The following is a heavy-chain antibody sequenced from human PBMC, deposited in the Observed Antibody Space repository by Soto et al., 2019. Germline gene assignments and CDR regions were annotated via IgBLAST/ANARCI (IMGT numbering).Heavy chain of an antibody. CDR3: ANLGRLDYGGNSFDY. CDR2: ISGSGGST. Sequence: GGSLRLSCAASGFTFSSYAMSWVRQAPGKGLEWVSAISGSGGSTYYADSVKGRFTISRDNSKNTLYLQMNSLRAEDTAVYYCANLGRLDYGGNSFDYWGQGTLVTVSS. V-gene: IGHV3-23*01. CDR1: GFTFSSYA. D-gene: IGHD4-17*01. J-gene: IGHJ4*02.